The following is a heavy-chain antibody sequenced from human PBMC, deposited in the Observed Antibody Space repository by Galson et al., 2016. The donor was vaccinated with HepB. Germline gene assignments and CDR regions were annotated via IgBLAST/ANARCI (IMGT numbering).Heavy chain of an antibody. CDR1: GFTFSGYA. CDR3: AKDKRGHSSAWYWYFDY. D-gene: IGHD6-13*01. CDR2: MSDSDDI. V-gene: IGHV3-23*01. J-gene: IGHJ4*02. Sequence: SLRLSCAASGFTFSGYAMAWVRQAPGKGLEWVSGMSDSDDIYYAPTVKGRFTISRDNSKNTVYLQPTSLRAEDTAVYYCAKDKRGHSSAWYWYFDYWGPGARVCVSS.